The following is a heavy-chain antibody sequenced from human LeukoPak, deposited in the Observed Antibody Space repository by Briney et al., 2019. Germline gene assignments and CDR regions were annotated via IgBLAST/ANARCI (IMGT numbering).Heavy chain of an antibody. CDR1: GFTFSSYG. D-gene: IGHD3-10*01. CDR3: ARDLLLWFGELSGDSDY. CDR2: IWYDGSHK. J-gene: IGHJ4*02. Sequence: PGRSLRLSCAASGFTFSSYGMHWVRQAPGKGLEWVAVIWYDGSHKYYADSVKGRFTISRDNSKNTLHLQMNSLTAEDTAVYYCARDLLLWFGELSGDSDYWGQGTLVTVSS. V-gene: IGHV3-33*01.